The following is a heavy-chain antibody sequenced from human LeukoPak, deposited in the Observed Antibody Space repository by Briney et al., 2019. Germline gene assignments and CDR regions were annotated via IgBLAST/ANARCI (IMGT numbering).Heavy chain of an antibody. CDR1: GFIFSSYA. CDR3: AREMSVLLDAFDI. V-gene: IGHV3-30-3*01. D-gene: IGHD2-21*01. J-gene: IGHJ3*02. CDR2: ISYDGSNK. Sequence: GGSLRLSCTASGFIFSSYAMHWVRQAPGKGLEWVADISYDGSNKYYADSVKGRFTISRDNSKNTLYLQMNSLRAEDTAVYYCAREMSVLLDAFDIWGQGTMVTVSS.